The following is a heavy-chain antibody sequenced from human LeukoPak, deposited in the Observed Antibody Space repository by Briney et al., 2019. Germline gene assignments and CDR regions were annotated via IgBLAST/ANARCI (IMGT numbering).Heavy chain of an antibody. CDR1: GFTFSSYS. Sequence: PGGSLRLSCAASGFTFSSYSMNWVRQAPGRGLEWVSSISSSSSYIYYADSVKGRFTISRDNAKNSLYLQTNSLRAEDTAVYYCARSGPRETPTGYWGQGTLVTVSS. CDR3: ARSGPRETPTGY. CDR2: ISSSSSYI. V-gene: IGHV3-21*01. D-gene: IGHD1-1*01. J-gene: IGHJ4*02.